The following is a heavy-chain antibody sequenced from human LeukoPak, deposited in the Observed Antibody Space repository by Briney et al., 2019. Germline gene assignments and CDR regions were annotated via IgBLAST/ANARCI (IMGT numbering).Heavy chain of an antibody. V-gene: IGHV3-43*01. Sequence: PGGSLRLSCAASGFTFDDYTMHWVRQVPGKGLEWVSLISWDGGNTNCADSVKGRFTISRDNIKNSLYLQMNSLRTEDTALYYCVKDYYDSSGYFDYWGQGTLVTVSS. CDR1: GFTFDDYT. CDR2: ISWDGGNT. J-gene: IGHJ4*02. D-gene: IGHD3-22*01. CDR3: VKDYYDSSGYFDY.